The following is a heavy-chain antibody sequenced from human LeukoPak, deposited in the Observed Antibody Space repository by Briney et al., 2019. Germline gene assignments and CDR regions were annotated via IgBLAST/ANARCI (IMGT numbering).Heavy chain of an antibody. D-gene: IGHD3-22*01. J-gene: IGHJ4*02. CDR1: CGSIRSGSYY. CDR2: MYTSGST. Sequence: TSETLSLTCTVSCGSIRSGSYYWNWIRQRAGKGLEWIGRMYTSGSTNHNPSLKSRVTISVDTSKNQFSLKLSSVTAADTAVYYCARTASGYYLFDYWGQGTLVTVSS. V-gene: IGHV4-61*02. CDR3: ARTASGYYLFDY.